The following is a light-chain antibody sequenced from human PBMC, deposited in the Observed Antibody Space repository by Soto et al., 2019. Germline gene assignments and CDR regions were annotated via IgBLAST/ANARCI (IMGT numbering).Light chain of an antibody. V-gene: IGKV3-20*01. Sequence: EIVLTQSPGTLSLSPGERATLSCRASQSVSRSSLAWYQQKPGQAPRLVIYGASSRATGIPDRLSGSGSGTDFTLIISRLEPEDFAVYYCQQYGASPRTFGQGTKVEIK. CDR1: QSVSRSS. CDR3: QQYGASPRT. CDR2: GAS. J-gene: IGKJ1*01.